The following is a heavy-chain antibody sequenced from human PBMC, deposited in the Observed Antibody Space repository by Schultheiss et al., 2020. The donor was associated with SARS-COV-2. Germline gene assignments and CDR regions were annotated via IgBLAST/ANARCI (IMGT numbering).Heavy chain of an antibody. Sequence: SETLSLTCAVSGYSISSGHYWGWIRQPPGKGLEWIGSMYDSGSTNYNPSLKSRVTISVDTSKNQFSLKLSSVTAADTAVYYCARQRGYFDYWGQGTLVTVSS. V-gene: IGHV4-38-2*01. CDR1: GYSISSGHY. CDR3: ARQRGYFDY. CDR2: MYDSGST. D-gene: IGHD3-16*01. J-gene: IGHJ4*02.